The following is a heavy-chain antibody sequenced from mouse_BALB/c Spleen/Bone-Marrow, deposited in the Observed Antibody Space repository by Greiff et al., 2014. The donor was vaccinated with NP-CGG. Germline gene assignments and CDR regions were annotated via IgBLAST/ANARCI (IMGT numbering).Heavy chain of an antibody. V-gene: IGHV14-3*02. CDR2: IDPANGNT. CDR3: ATDSAGYLDY. J-gene: IGHJ2*01. D-gene: IGHD3-2*01. Sequence: VQLKESGAELVKPEASVKLSCTASGFNIKDTYMHWVKQRPEQGLEWIGRIDPANGNTKYDPKFQGKATITADTSSNTAYLQLSSLTSEDTAVYYCATDSAGYLDYWGQGTTLTVSS. CDR1: GFNIKDTY.